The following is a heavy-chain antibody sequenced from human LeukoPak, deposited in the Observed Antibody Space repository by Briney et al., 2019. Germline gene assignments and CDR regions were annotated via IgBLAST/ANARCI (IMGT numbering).Heavy chain of an antibody. V-gene: IGHV3-21*01. Sequence: GGSLRLSCAASGFTFSSYTMNWVRQAPGKGLEWFSAISSSGHYIYYADSVKGRFTISRDNAKNSLYLQMDSLRADEDTAMYYCTRAPSPWGQGTLVTVSS. CDR1: GFTFSSYT. J-gene: IGHJ5*02. CDR2: ISSSGHYI. CDR3: TRAPSP.